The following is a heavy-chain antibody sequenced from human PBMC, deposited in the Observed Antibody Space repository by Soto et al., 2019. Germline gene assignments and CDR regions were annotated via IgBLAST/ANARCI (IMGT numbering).Heavy chain of an antibody. J-gene: IGHJ4*02. CDR1: GGSISSYY. D-gene: IGHD1-20*01. CDR3: ARLPYNWNDQYYFDY. Sequence: SETLSLTCTVSGGSISSYYWSWIRQPPGKGLEWIGYIYYSGSTNYNPSLKSRVTISVDTSKNQFSLKLSSVTAADTAVYYCARLPYNWNDQYYFDYWGQGTLVTVSS. CDR2: IYYSGST. V-gene: IGHV4-59*01.